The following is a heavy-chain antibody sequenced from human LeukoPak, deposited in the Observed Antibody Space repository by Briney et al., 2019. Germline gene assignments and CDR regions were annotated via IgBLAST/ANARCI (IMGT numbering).Heavy chain of an antibody. V-gene: IGHV4-34*01. J-gene: IGHJ4*02. Sequence: SETLSLTCAVYGGSFSGYYWSWIRQPPGKGLEWIGEINHSGSTNYNPSLKSRVTISVDTSKNQFSLKLSSVTAADTAVYYCASQKYYYGSSGYHGYWGQGTLVTVSS. D-gene: IGHD3-22*01. CDR3: ASQKYYYGSSGYHGY. CDR1: GGSFSGYY. CDR2: INHSGST.